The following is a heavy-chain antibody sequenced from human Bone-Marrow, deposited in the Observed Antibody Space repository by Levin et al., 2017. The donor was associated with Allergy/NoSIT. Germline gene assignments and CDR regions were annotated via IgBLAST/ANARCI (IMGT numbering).Heavy chain of an antibody. Sequence: TGESLKISCAASGFTFSSYAMNWVRQAPGKGLEWVAVISYDGSNKNYADSVKGRFTISRDNSKNTLYLQMNSLRVEDTAVYYCARDDGYNYNYFDYWGQGTLVTVSS. D-gene: IGHD5-24*01. CDR3: ARDDGYNYNYFDY. V-gene: IGHV3-30*04. J-gene: IGHJ4*02. CDR1: GFTFSSYA. CDR2: ISYDGSNK.